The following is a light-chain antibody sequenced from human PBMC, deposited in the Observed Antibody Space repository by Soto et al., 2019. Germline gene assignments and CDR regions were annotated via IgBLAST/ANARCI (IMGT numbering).Light chain of an antibody. V-gene: IGKV3-20*01. CDR3: QQFGSSPWT. Sequence: EIVLTQSPGTLSLSPGERATLSCRASQSVSSIYLAWYQQKPGQAPRLLIYGASSRATGIPDRFSGSGAGTNFTLTISRLEPEDFAAYHCQQFGSSPWTFGQGTKVEIK. J-gene: IGKJ1*01. CDR2: GAS. CDR1: QSVSSIY.